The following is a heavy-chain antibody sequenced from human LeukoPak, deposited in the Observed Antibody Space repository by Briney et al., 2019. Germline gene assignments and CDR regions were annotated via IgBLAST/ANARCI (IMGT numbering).Heavy chain of an antibody. J-gene: IGHJ4*02. Sequence: GGSLRLSCAASGFTFSGSDMHWVRQASGKGLEWVGRIRNKANSYATAYAASVKGRFTISRDDSKNTAYLQMNSLETEDTAVYYCTTLDFDYWGQGTLVTVSS. V-gene: IGHV3-73*01. CDR2: IRNKANSYAT. CDR1: GFTFSGSD. CDR3: TTLDFDY.